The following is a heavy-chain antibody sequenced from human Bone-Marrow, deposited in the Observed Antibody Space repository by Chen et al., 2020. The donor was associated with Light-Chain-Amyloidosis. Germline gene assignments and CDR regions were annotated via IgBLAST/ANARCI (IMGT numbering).Heavy chain of an antibody. V-gene: IGHV3-30*03. CDR2: ISYDGSNK. Sequence: QVQLVESGGGVVQPGRSLRLSCAASGFTFSSYGMHWVRQAPGKGLEWVAVISYDGSNKYYADSVKGRFTISRDNSKNTQYLQMNSLRAEDTAVYYCAREYGVYSYGSSLEYWGQGTLVTVSS. D-gene: IGHD5-18*01. J-gene: IGHJ4*02. CDR1: GFTFSSYG. CDR3: AREYGVYSYGSSLEY.